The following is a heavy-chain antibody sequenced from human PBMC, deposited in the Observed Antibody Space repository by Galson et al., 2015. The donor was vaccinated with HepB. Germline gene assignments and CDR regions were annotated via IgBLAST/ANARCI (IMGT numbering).Heavy chain of an antibody. J-gene: IGHJ6*02. Sequence: SLRLSCAASGFTVSSNHMSWVRQAPGKGLEWVSVIYSGGSTYYADSVKGRFTISRDNSKNTLYLQMNSLRAEDTAVYYCTVVNYYYGMDVWGQGTTVTVSS. CDR3: TVVNYYYGMDV. V-gene: IGHV3-53*01. CDR2: IYSGGST. CDR1: GFTVSSNH. D-gene: IGHD4-23*01.